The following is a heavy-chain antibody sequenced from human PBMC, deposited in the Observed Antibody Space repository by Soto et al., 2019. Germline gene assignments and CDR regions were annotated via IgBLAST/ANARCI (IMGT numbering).Heavy chain of an antibody. J-gene: IGHJ6*02. CDR3: ARVPYYDFWSGYAPRRPMDV. CDR2: IIPIFGTA. D-gene: IGHD3-3*01. CDR1: GGTFSSYA. Sequence: SVKFSCNASGGTFSSYAISWGRQSTGQGLECMGGIIPIFGTASYAQKFQGRVTITADKSTGTAYMELSSLRSEDTAVYYCARVPYYDFWSGYAPRRPMDVWGQGTTVTVSS. V-gene: IGHV1-69*06.